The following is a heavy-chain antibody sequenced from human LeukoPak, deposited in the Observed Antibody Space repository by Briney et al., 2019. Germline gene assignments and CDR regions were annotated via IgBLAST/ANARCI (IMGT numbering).Heavy chain of an antibody. D-gene: IGHD3-16*01. CDR3: ATRDFGSDAFDI. Sequence: GESLKISCQGSGYSFTTFWIGWVRQMPGKGLEWVWIIYPGDSDTIYSPSFQGQVTISADKSISTAYLQWSSLKASDTAMYYCATRDFGSDAFDIWGQGTMVTVSS. CDR2: IYPGDSDT. V-gene: IGHV5-51*01. J-gene: IGHJ3*02. CDR1: GYSFTTFW.